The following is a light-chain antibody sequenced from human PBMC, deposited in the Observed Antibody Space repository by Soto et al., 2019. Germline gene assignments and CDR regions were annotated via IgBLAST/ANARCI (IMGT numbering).Light chain of an antibody. CDR3: QQYNDYFSWT. J-gene: IGKJ1*01. Sequence: DIQMTQSPSTLSASVGDRVTITCRASQSISSWLAWYQQKPGKAPKLLIYTASSLQSGVPSRFSGSGSGTEFTLTISSLQPDNFATYYCQQYNDYFSWTFGQGTTVEIK. V-gene: IGKV1-5*03. CDR1: QSISSW. CDR2: TAS.